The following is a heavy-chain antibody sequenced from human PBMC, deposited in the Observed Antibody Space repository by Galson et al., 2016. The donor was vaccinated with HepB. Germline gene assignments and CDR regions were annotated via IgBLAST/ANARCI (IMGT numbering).Heavy chain of an antibody. CDR3: WRDHDTTGIDY. Sequence: ETLSLTCTVSGGSISNYYWSWIRQPPGKGLEWIGYIYYSGSTNYNPSLKSRVTISVDTSKNQFSLKLSSVTAADTAVYYCWRDHDTTGIDYWGQGTLVTVSS. V-gene: IGHV4-59*01. CDR1: GGSISNYY. J-gene: IGHJ4*02. CDR2: IYYSGST. D-gene: IGHD1-1*01.